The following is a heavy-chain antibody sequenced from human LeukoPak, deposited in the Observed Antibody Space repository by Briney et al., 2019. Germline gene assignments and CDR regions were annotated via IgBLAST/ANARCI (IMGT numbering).Heavy chain of an antibody. D-gene: IGHD2-2*01. CDR1: GGSISSYY. CDR2: IYYSGST. CDR3: ARERSRYCSSTNCYGDYYYYMDV. V-gene: IGHV4-59*01. J-gene: IGHJ6*03. Sequence: SETLSLTCTVSGGSISSYYWSWIRQPPGKGLEWIGYIYYSGSTNYNPSLKSRVTISVDTSKNQFSLKLSSVTAADTAVYYCARERSRYCSSTNCYGDYYYYMDVWGKGTTVTVSS.